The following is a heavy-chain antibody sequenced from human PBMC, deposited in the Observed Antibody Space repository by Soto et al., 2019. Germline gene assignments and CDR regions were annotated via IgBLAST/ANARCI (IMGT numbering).Heavy chain of an antibody. CDR2: IYHSGST. CDR3: ARVSGSYYYGMDV. Sequence: KPSETLSLTCTVSGGSISSSNWWSWVRQPPGKGLEWIGEIYHSGSTNYNPSLKSRVTISVDKSKNQFSLKLSSVIAADTAVYYCARVSGSYYYGMDVWGQGTTVTVSS. J-gene: IGHJ6*02. D-gene: IGHD1-26*01. CDR1: GGSISSSNW. V-gene: IGHV4-4*02.